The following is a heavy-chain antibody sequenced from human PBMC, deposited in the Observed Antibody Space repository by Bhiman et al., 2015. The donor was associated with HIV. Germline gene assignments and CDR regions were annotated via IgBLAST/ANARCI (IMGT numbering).Heavy chain of an antibody. J-gene: IGHJ4*02. Sequence: EVQLVESGGDLVQPGGSLRLSCAASGFTFSSYEMNWVRQAPGKGLEWVSYISGSGSTIYYADSVRGRFTISRDNAKNSLYLQMKSLRAEDTAVYYCARGYTYGHGRHGFDYWGQGIVVTVSS. D-gene: IGHD5-18*01. CDR1: GFTFSSYE. CDR2: ISGSGSTI. V-gene: IGHV3-48*03. CDR3: ARGYTYGHGRHGFDY.